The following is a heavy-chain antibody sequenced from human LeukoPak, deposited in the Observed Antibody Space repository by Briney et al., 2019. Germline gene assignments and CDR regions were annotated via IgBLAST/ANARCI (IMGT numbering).Heavy chain of an antibody. CDR1: GFTFSSYG. V-gene: IGHV3-33*08. Sequence: GRSLRLSCAASGFTFSSYGMHWVRQAPGKGLEWVAVIWYDGSNKYYADSVKGRFTISRDNSKNTLYLQMNSLRAEDTAVYYCAREGITMVRGVKDYYYYYGMDVWGQGTTVTVSS. J-gene: IGHJ6*02. CDR3: AREGITMVRGVKDYYYYYGMDV. D-gene: IGHD3-10*01. CDR2: IWYDGSNK.